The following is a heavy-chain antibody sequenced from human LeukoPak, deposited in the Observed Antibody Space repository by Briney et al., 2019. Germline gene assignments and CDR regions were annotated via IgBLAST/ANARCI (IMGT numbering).Heavy chain of an antibody. D-gene: IGHD4-17*01. J-gene: IGHJ5*02. V-gene: IGHV1-2*02. CDR1: GYTFTGHY. CDR2: INPNSGGT. CDR3: ARPSDYGDASNWFDP. Sequence: ASVKVSCKASGYTFTGHYMHWVRQAPGQGLEWMGWINPNSGGTNYAQKFQGRVTMTRDTSISTAYMELGRLRSDDTAVYYCARPSDYGDASNWFDPWDQGSLVTVSS.